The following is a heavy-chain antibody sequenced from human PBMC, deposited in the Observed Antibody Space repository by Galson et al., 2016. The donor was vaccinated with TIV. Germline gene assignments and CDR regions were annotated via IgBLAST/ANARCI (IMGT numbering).Heavy chain of an antibody. Sequence: SLRLSCAASGFNVSDNYINWVRQAPGKGLEWVSIFSNSDYTNYADSVKGRFTISRDNSKNTVYLHMSRLRAEDTAVYYCARERLHCGDNCYLSYYFGMDVWGQGTTVTVSS. J-gene: IGHJ6*02. V-gene: IGHV3-66*03. CDR3: ARERLHCGDNCYLSYYFGMDV. D-gene: IGHD2-21*01. CDR2: FSNSDYT. CDR1: GFNVSDNY.